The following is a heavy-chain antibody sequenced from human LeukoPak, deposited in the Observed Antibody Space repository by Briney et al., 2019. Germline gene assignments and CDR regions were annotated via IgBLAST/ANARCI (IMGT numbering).Heavy chain of an antibody. Sequence: GGSLRLSCAASGFTFSSYGMHWVRQAPGKGLEWVAFIRYDGSNKYYADSVKGRFTISRDNSKNTLYLQMNSLRAEDTAVYYCAKEDHDIVVVPAAIKGYYYYMDVWGKGTTVTVSS. D-gene: IGHD2-2*01. CDR2: IRYDGSNK. CDR1: GFTFSSYG. J-gene: IGHJ6*03. V-gene: IGHV3-30*02. CDR3: AKEDHDIVVVPAAIKGYYYYMDV.